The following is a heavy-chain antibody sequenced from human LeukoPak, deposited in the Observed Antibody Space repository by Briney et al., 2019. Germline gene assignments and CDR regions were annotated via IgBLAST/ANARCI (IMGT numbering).Heavy chain of an antibody. D-gene: IGHD2-2*02. J-gene: IGHJ5*02. CDR2: INPNSGGT. CDR3: ARVTGGRYCSTTSCYMRGWFDP. Sequence: ASVKVSCKASGYTFTGYYMHWVRQAPGQGLEWMGWINPNSGGTNYAQKFQGRVTMTRDTSTSTVYMELSSLRSEDTAVYYCARVTGGRYCSTTSCYMRGWFDPWGQGTLVTVSS. CDR1: GYTFTGYY. V-gene: IGHV1-2*02.